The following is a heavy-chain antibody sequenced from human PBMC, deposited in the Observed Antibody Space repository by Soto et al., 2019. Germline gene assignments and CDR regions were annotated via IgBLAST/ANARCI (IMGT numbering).Heavy chain of an antibody. CDR2: INHSGST. CDR3: ARAGGLGAVAVDY. CDR1: GGSFSSCD. Sequence: PSGTLSLTCAFYGGSFSSCDCSWIFESPGKGLEWIGDINHSGSTYYNPSLKSRVTISVDRSKNQFSLKLSSVTAADTAVYYCARAGGLGAVAVDYWGQGTLVTVSS. J-gene: IGHJ4*02. V-gene: IGHV4-34*01. D-gene: IGHD6-19*01.